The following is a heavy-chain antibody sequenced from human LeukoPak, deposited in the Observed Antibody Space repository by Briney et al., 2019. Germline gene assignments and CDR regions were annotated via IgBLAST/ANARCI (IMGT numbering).Heavy chain of an antibody. Sequence: SVKVSCKASGGTFSSYAIRWVRQVPGQGLEWMGGIIPIFGTANYAQKFQGRVTITTDESTSTAYMELSSLRSEDTAVYCCARRYCSSTSCYPYYMVVWGKGTTVTVSS. V-gene: IGHV1-69*05. CDR2: IIPIFGTA. J-gene: IGHJ6*03. D-gene: IGHD2-2*01. CDR1: GGTFSSYA. CDR3: ARRYCSSTSCYPYYMVV.